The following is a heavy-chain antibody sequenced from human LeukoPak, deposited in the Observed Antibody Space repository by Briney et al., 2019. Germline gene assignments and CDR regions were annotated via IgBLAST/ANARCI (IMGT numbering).Heavy chain of an antibody. CDR1: GYTFTGYY. V-gene: IGHV1-2*02. Sequence: ASVKVSCKASGYTFTGYYMHWVRQAPGQGLEWMGWINPNSGGTNYAQKFQGRVTMTRDMSTSTAYMELSSLRSEDTAVYYCAAVFFSSSWPTGGYWGQGTLVTVSS. J-gene: IGHJ4*02. CDR2: INPNSGGT. D-gene: IGHD6-13*01. CDR3: AAVFFSSSWPTGGY.